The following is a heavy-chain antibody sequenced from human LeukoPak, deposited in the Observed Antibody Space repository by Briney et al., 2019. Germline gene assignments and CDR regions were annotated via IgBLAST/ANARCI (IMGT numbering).Heavy chain of an antibody. CDR3: ARERPEIDY. V-gene: IGHV3-48*03. Sequence: GGSLRLSCAASGFTFSSYEMNWVRQAPGKGLEWVSYISSSGSTIYYADSVKGRFTISRDSAKNSLYLQMNSLRAEDTAVYYCARERPEIDYWGQGTLVTVSS. CDR1: GFTFSSYE. J-gene: IGHJ4*02. CDR2: ISSSGSTI.